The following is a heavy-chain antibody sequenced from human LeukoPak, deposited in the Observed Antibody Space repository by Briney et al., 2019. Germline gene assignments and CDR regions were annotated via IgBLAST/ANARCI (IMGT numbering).Heavy chain of an antibody. CDR2: IYYSGST. CDR3: ARRALSSGYYYFDY. D-gene: IGHD3-22*01. CDR1: GGSISSYY. J-gene: IGHJ4*02. V-gene: IGHV4-59*08. Sequence: SETLSLTCTVSGGSISSYYWSWIRQPPGEGLEWIGYIYYSGSTNYNPSLKSRVTISVDTSKNQFSLKLSSVTAADTAVYYCARRALSSGYYYFDYWGQGTLVTVSS.